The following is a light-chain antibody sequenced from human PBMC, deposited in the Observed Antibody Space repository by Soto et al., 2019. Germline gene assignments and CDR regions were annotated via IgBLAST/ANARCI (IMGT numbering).Light chain of an antibody. CDR1: TSDIGAYNY. CDR3: SSYSSSSTLMI. J-gene: IGLJ2*01. V-gene: IGLV2-14*03. CDR2: DVS. Sequence: QSALAQAASVSGSPGQSITISCTGTTSDIGAYNYVSWYQHHPGKAPKVMIYDVSNRPSGVSIRFSGSKSGTTASLTISGLRADDEADYYCSSYSSSSTLMIFGGGTKVTVL.